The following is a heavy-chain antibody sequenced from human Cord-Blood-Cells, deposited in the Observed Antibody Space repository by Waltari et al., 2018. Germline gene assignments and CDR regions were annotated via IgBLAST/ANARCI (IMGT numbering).Heavy chain of an antibody. CDR2: INPNSGGT. J-gene: IGHJ3*02. Sequence: QVQLVQSGAEVKKPGASVKVSCKASGYTFTGYYMHWVRLAPGQGLEWMGWINPNSGGTNYAQKFQGWVTMTRDTSISTAYMELSRLRSDDTAVYYCARGAYIYDFWSGYYAFDIWGQGTMVTVSS. D-gene: IGHD3-3*01. CDR1: GYTFTGYY. V-gene: IGHV1-2*04. CDR3: ARGAYIYDFWSGYYAFDI.